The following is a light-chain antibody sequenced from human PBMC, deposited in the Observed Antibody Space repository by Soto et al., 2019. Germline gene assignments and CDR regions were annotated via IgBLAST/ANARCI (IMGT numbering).Light chain of an antibody. CDR1: QSVSSSY. V-gene: IGKV3-20*01. J-gene: IGKJ2*01. CDR3: QQYYSSPYT. Sequence: EIVLTQSPGTLSLSPGERVTLSCRTSQSVSSSYLAWYQQKPGQAPRLLIYGASSRATVIPYRFSGSGSGTDFTLTISIREPEDFAVYYCQQYYSSPYTFGQGTKLEIK. CDR2: GAS.